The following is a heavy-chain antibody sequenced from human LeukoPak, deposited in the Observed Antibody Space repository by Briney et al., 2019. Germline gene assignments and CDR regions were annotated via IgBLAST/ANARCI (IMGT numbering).Heavy chain of an antibody. CDR3: AKDPLGGDEPDY. J-gene: IGHJ4*02. Sequence: GGSLTLSCAASRITIRNYGMTCVREAPGRGVQWVSSINNSGIRTFYEDSVRGRFTIYRDDSKNTIYLQMNSLRAEDTAIDYCAKDPLGGDEPDYWAQGIPVTVSS. CDR1: RITIRNYG. V-gene: IGHV3-23*05. D-gene: IGHD3-16*01. CDR2: INNSGIRT.